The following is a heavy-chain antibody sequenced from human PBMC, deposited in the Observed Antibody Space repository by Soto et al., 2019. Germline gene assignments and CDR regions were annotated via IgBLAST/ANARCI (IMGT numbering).Heavy chain of an antibody. J-gene: IGHJ6*04. V-gene: IGHV3-66*01. CDR3: ARDDVLCDGGRCYGATWDF. CDR1: GFTVSSKY. D-gene: IGHD2-15*01. Sequence: EVQLVESGGGLVQPGGSLRLSCAASGFTVSSKYMSWVRQAPGKGLEWVSLIQSGGPTYYADSVKGRCTISRDTSENTVHLQLDSLRAEDTAVYYCARDDVLCDGGRCYGATWDFWGKGTTFTVSS. CDR2: IQSGGPT.